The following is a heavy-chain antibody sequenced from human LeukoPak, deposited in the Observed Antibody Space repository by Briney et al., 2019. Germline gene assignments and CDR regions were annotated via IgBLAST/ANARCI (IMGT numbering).Heavy chain of an antibody. Sequence: SETLSLTCTVSGGPISRYTWRWTRQPGGMGLEGSGRIYSSGTTNYNPSFESRVTMSVDTSKNQFSLKVYYVTAADTAVYYCARETHNTGWYGDLWGQGALVTASS. CDR2: IYSSGTT. CDR3: ARETHNTGWYGDL. D-gene: IGHD6-19*01. J-gene: IGHJ5*02. CDR1: GGPISRYT. V-gene: IGHV4-4*07.